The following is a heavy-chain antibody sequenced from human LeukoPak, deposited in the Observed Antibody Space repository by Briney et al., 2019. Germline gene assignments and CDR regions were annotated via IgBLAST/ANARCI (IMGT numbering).Heavy chain of an antibody. D-gene: IGHD6-13*01. CDR2: IYHSGST. J-gene: IGHJ5*02. V-gene: IGHV4-38-2*01. CDR3: ASLLIAAAGTGFWFDP. Sequence: SETLSLTCAVSGYSISSGYYWGWIRQPPGKGLEWIGSIYHSGSTYYNPSLKSRVTTSVDTSKNQFSLKLSSVTAADTAVYYCASLLIAAAGTGFWFDPWGQGTLVTVSS. CDR1: GYSISSGYY.